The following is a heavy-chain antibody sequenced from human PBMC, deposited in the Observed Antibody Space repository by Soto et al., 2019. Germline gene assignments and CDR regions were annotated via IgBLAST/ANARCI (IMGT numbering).Heavy chain of an antibody. V-gene: IGHV1-18*01. D-gene: IGHD2-21*01. CDR3: VRLPCGGGTWYPPTFDS. CDR1: GFSFVDYS. Sequence: QVQLMQSGAEVKTPGASVMVSCKASGFSFVDYSFTWVRQAPGQGLEWMVWTSAYNGNTKYAQQFQGRVTMTTDTYTGTAYMELRSLRSDDTALYFCVRLPCGGGTWYPPTFDSWGQGTLVTVSS. CDR2: TSAYNGNT. J-gene: IGHJ4*02.